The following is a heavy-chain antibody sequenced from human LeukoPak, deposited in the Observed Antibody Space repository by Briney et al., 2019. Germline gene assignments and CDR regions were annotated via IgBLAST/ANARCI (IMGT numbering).Heavy chain of an antibody. Sequence: GGSLRLSCAVSGFTFSSYGMRWVRQAPGKGLEWVANIKQDGSDKNYVDSVKGRFTISRDNAKNSVFLQMNSLRAEDTAVYYCARDPILPGATGGADYWGQGTLVTVSS. V-gene: IGHV3-7*01. CDR2: IKQDGSDK. CDR1: GFTFSSYG. D-gene: IGHD1-26*01. CDR3: ARDPILPGATGGADY. J-gene: IGHJ4*02.